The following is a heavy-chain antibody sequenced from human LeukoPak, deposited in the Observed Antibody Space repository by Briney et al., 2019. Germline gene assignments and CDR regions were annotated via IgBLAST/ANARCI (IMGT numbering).Heavy chain of an antibody. V-gene: IGHV1-24*01. J-gene: IGHJ5*02. CDR3: ATRSPRIAGYHWFAP. Sequence: ASVKVSCKVSGYTLTELSMHWVRQAPGKGLEWMGGFDPEDGETIYAQKFQSRVTMTEDTSPDTAYMELSSLRSEDTAVYYCATRSPRIAGYHWFAPWGQGTLVTVSS. D-gene: IGHD6-13*01. CDR1: GYTLTELS. CDR2: FDPEDGET.